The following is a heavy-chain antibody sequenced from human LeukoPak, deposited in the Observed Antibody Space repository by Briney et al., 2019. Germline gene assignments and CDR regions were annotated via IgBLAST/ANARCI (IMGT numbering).Heavy chain of an antibody. CDR1: GYTFTGYY. Sequence: ASVKVSCKASGYTFTGYYMHWVRQAPGQGLEWMGWINPNSGGTNYAQKFQGRVTMTRDTSISTAYMELSRLRSDDTAVYYCARASSWYYYMDVWGEGTTVTVSS. D-gene: IGHD6-13*01. V-gene: IGHV1-2*02. J-gene: IGHJ6*03. CDR2: INPNSGGT. CDR3: ARASSWYYYMDV.